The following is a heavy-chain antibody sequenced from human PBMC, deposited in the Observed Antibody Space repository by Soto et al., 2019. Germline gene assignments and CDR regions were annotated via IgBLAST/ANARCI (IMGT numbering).Heavy chain of an antibody. CDR2: IYSSGST. CDR3: VRRGVHGSNYFDY. CDR1: GGAISQLY. J-gene: IGHJ4*02. D-gene: IGHD2-8*01. Sequence: QVQLQESGPGLVKPSETLSLTCTVSGGAISQLYWSWIRQPPGKGLAWIGYIYSSGSTNYNPSLISRVAMSADTPKNQLTLKLTSVTAADTAVYYCVRRGVHGSNYFDYWGQGILVTVSS. V-gene: IGHV4-59*08.